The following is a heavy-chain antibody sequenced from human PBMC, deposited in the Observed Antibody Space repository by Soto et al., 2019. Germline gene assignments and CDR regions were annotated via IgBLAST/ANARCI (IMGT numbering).Heavy chain of an antibody. D-gene: IGHD6-13*01. CDR2: INPSGGST. CDR3: ARGPSASIAAAGTLWLVY. CDR1: GYTFTSYY. Sequence: QVQLVQSGAEVKKPGASVKVSCKASGYTFTSYYMHWVRQAPGQGLEWMGIINPSGGSTSYAQKFQGRVTMTRDTSTTTVYMELSSLRSEDTAVYYCARGPSASIAAAGTLWLVYWGQGTLVTVSS. V-gene: IGHV1-46*01. J-gene: IGHJ4*02.